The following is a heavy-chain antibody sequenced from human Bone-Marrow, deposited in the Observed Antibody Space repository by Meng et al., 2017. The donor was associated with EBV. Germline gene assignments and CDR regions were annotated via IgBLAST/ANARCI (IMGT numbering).Heavy chain of an antibody. CDR3: ASSDCSSTSCYPRY. CDR1: GGSSSSGGYS. J-gene: IGHJ4*02. Sequence: QRHASGPGTCKPSRTLSLPCAVSGGSSSSGGYSWSWIRQPPGKGLEWIGYIYHSGSTYYNPSLKSRVTISVDRSKNQFSLKLSSVTAADTAVYYCASSDCSSTSCYPRYWGQGTLVTVSS. V-gene: IGHV4-30-2*01. CDR2: IYHSGST. D-gene: IGHD2-2*01.